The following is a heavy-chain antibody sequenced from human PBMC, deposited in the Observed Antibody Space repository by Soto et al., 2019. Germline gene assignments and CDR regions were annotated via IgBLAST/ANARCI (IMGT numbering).Heavy chain of an antibody. CDR2: ISAYNGNT. D-gene: IGHD3-10*01. CDR1: GYTFTSYC. V-gene: IGHV1-18*01. CDR3: ARDVLLWSRNYYYYGMDV. J-gene: IGHJ6*02. Sequence: EASVKVSCKASGYTFTSYCISWVRQAPGQGLEWMGWISAYNGNTNYAQKLQGRVTMTTDTSTSTAYMELRGLRSDDTAVYYCARDVLLWSRNYYYYGMDVWGQGTTVTVSS.